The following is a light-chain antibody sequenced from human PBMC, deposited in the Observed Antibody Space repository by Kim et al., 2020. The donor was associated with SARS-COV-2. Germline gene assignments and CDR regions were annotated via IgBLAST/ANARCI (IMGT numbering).Light chain of an antibody. CDR3: QQYNNLPPLT. CDR2: GAS. J-gene: IGKJ4*01. Sequence: EVVMTQSPATLSVSPGERATLSCRASQSVSSNLAWYQQKHGQAPRLLIYGASTRATGIPARFSGSGSGTEFTLTISSLQSEDFAVYYCQQYNNLPPLTFGGGTKVEIK. V-gene: IGKV3-15*01. CDR1: QSVSSN.